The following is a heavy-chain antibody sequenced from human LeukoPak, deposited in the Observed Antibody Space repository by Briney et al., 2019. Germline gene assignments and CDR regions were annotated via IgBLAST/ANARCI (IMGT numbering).Heavy chain of an antibody. V-gene: IGHV4-39*07. J-gene: IGHJ5*02. CDR2: SYYSGNS. CDR3: ARDDYGDYTRRFDP. D-gene: IGHD4-17*01. Sequence: SETLSLTCTVSGGSIGSSSYYWAWIRQPPGKGLEWIGSSYYSGNSHYNTSLKSRVTISVDTSKNQFSLKLSSVTAADTAVYYCARDDYGDYTRRFDPWGQGTLVTVSS. CDR1: GGSIGSSSYY.